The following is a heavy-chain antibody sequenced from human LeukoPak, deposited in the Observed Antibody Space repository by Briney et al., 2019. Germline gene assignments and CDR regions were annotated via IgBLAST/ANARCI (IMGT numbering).Heavy chain of an antibody. Sequence: SETLSLTCTVSGGSISSGGYYWSWIRQHPGKGLEWIGYIYYSGSTYYNPSLKSRVTISVDTSKNQFSLKLSSVTAADTAVYYCARDRVSGAFDIWGQGAMVTVSS. J-gene: IGHJ3*02. CDR2: IYYSGST. D-gene: IGHD6-6*01. V-gene: IGHV4-31*03. CDR3: ARDRVSGAFDI. CDR1: GGSISSGGYY.